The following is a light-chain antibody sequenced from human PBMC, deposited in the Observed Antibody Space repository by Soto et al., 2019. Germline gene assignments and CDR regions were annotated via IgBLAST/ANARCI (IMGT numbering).Light chain of an antibody. Sequence: QSALTQPPSVSGAPGQRITISCTGSSSNIGAGYDVHGYQQLPGTAPKLPSYGNSNRPSGVPDRFSGSQSGTSASLAITGLQAEDEADYYCQSYDSRLREVFGGGTKLTVL. V-gene: IGLV1-40*01. J-gene: IGLJ2*01. CDR2: GNS. CDR3: QSYDSRLREV. CDR1: SSNIGAGYD.